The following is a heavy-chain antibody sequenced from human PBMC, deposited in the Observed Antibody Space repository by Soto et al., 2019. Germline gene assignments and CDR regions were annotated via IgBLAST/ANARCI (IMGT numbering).Heavy chain of an antibody. J-gene: IGHJ4*02. CDR3: ARTPMY. Sequence: PSETLSLTCTVSGGSIINGDYYWTWIRQPPGKGLEWIGYIYYSGNTYYNPSLKSRVTISVDRSKNQFSLKLSSVTAADTAVYYCARTPMYWGQGTLVTVS. V-gene: IGHV4-30-4*01. CDR2: IYYSGNT. CDR1: GGSIINGDYY.